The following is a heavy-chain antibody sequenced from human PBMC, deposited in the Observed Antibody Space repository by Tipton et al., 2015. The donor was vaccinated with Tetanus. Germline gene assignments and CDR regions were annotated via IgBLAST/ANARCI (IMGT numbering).Heavy chain of an antibody. CDR1: GYTFTSYG. J-gene: IGHJ4*02. Sequence: QVQLVQSGAEVKKPGASVKVSCKASGYTFTSYGLNWVRKAAGRGFEWMGWLNPKSGSAAYAPRFQGRVTMTSNISITTAYMELRNLRSDDTAVYYCARGNRGSSWYLWGQGTLVTVSS. D-gene: IGHD6-13*01. V-gene: IGHV1-8*02. CDR2: LNPKSGSA. CDR3: ARGNRGSSWYL.